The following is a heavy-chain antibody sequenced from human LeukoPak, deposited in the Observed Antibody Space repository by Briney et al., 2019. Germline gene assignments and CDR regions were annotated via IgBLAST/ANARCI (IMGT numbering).Heavy chain of an antibody. CDR3: AKDKGYDFWTFFAY. Sequence: GSLRLSCAASGFTFSSYAMSWVRQTPGKGLEWVSAISGSGGSTYYADSVKGRFTISRDNSTNPLYLQMNSLRAEDTAVYYCAKDKGYDFWTFFAYWGQGTLVTVSS. CDR1: GFTFSSYA. J-gene: IGHJ4*02. D-gene: IGHD3-3*01. V-gene: IGHV3-23*01. CDR2: ISGSGGST.